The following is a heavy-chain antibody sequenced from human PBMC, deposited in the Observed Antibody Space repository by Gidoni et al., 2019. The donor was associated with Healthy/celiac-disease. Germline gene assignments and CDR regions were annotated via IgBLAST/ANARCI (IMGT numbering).Heavy chain of an antibody. Sequence: QVQLVQSGAEVKKPGASVTVSCKASGYTFTSYDINWVRQATGQGLEWMGWMNPNSGNTGYAQKVQGRVTMTRNTSISTAYMELSSLRSEDTAVYYCARGPLSGWELLSVLDYWGQGTLVTVSS. D-gene: IGHD1-26*01. J-gene: IGHJ4*02. CDR1: GYTFTSYD. CDR3: ARGPLSGWELLSVLDY. V-gene: IGHV1-8*01. CDR2: MNPNSGNT.